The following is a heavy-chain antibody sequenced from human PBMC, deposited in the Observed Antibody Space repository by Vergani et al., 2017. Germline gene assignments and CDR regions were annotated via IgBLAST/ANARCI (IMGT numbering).Heavy chain of an antibody. CDR3: AKLEYYYDSSGYCDY. V-gene: IGHV3-23*01. J-gene: IGHJ4*02. CDR1: GFTFSNSA. Sequence: EVHLLESGGGLVQSGGSLRLSCAASGFTFSNSAVSWVRQAPGRGLAWVSSISGPGLSTYYADSVKGRFSISRDNSKNTVFLQMHSLRAEDTAIYYCAKLEYYYDSSGYCDYWGQGTLVTVSS. D-gene: IGHD3-22*01. CDR2: ISGPGLST.